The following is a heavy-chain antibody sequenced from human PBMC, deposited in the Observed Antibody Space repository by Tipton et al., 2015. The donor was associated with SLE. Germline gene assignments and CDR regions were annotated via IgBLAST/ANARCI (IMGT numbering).Heavy chain of an antibody. V-gene: IGHV3-53*04. J-gene: IGHJ3*02. CDR1: GFTVSSNY. Sequence: SLRLSCAASGFTVSSNYMSWVRQAPGKGLEWVSVIYSGGSTYYADSVKGRFTISRHNSKNTLYLQMNSLRAEDTAVYYCARVGMTTVTTREGAFNIWGQGTMVTVSS. CDR2: IYSGGST. D-gene: IGHD4-17*01. CDR3: ARVGMTTVTTREGAFNI.